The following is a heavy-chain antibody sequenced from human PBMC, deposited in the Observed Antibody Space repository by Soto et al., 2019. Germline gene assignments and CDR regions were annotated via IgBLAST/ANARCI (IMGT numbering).Heavy chain of an antibody. CDR2: IHAGGST. J-gene: IGHJ5*02. CDR1: GFSVSNNY. D-gene: IGHD6-19*01. V-gene: IGHV3-53*02. Sequence: EVQLVETGGGLIQPGGSLRLSCAASGFSVSNNYMSWVRQVPGKGLEWVSIIHAGGSTYYADSVKGRFTISRDNSKNTVYLQMNGLRDEDTAMYYCASLAVAEGFDPWGQGTLVTVSS. CDR3: ASLAVAEGFDP.